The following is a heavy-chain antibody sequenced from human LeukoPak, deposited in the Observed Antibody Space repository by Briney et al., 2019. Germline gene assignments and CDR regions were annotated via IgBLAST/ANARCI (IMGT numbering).Heavy chain of an antibody. V-gene: IGHV6-1*01. J-gene: IGHJ4*02. CDR1: GDSVSSNSVA. CDR2: TYYRSKWFN. CDR3: ARTYRSALGE. D-gene: IGHD6-19*01. Sequence: SQTLSLTCAISGDSVSSNSVAWNWVTQSPSRGLEWLGRTYYRSKWFNDYAVSVKSRITINPDTSKNEFSLQLNSVTPEDTAVYYCARTYRSALGEWGQGTLVTVSS.